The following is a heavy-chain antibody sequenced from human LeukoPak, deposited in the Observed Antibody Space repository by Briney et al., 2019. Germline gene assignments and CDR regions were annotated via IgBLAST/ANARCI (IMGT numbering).Heavy chain of an antibody. CDR1: GGSISSYY. D-gene: IGHD5-24*01. V-gene: IGHV4-59*01. J-gene: IGHJ4*02. Sequence: PSETLSLTCTVSGGSISSYYWSWIRQPPGKGLEWIGYIYYSGSTNYNPSLKSRVTISVDTSKNQFSLKLSSVTAADTAVYYCASRSRDGYVDYWGQGTLVTVSS. CDR3: ASRSRDGYVDY. CDR2: IYYSGST.